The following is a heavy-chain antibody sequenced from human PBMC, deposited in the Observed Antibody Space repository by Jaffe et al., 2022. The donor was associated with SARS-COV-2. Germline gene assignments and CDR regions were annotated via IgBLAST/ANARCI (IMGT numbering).Heavy chain of an antibody. J-gene: IGHJ5*02. CDR1: GGSISSSSYY. V-gene: IGHV4-39*01. Sequence: QLQLQESGPGLVKPSETLSLTCTVSGGSISSSSYYWGWIRQPPGKGLEWIGSIYYSGSTYYNPSLKSRVTISVDTSKNQFSLKLSSVTAADTAVYYCAREQFPNWFDPWGQGTLVTVSS. D-gene: IGHD6-19*01. CDR2: IYYSGST. CDR3: AREQFPNWFDP.